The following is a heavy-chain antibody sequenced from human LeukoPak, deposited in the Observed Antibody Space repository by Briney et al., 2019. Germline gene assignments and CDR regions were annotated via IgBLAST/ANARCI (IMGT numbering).Heavy chain of an antibody. Sequence: PSETLSLTCTVSGGSISSYYWSWIRQPPGKGLEWIGYIYYSGSTNYNSSLKSRVTISVDTSKNQLSLKLSSVTAADTAVYYCARQQGPFFFDYWGQGTLVSASS. CDR2: IYYSGST. J-gene: IGHJ4*02. V-gene: IGHV4-59*08. CDR3: ARQQGPFFFDY. D-gene: IGHD3-3*01. CDR1: GGSISSYY.